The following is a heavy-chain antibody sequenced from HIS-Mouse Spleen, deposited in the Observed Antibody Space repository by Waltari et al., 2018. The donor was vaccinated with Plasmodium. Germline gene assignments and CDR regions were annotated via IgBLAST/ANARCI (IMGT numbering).Heavy chain of an antibody. Sequence: QLQLQESGPGLVKPSETLSLTCTVSGGSISSSSYYWGWIRQPPGKGLEWIGSIYYSGSTNYNPSLKSRVTISVDTSKNQFSLKLSSVTAADTAVYYCARHRQLAYYFDYWGQGTLVTVSS. CDR1: GGSISSSSYY. CDR3: ARHRQLAYYFDY. V-gene: IGHV4-39*01. CDR2: IYYSGST. D-gene: IGHD6-6*01. J-gene: IGHJ4*02.